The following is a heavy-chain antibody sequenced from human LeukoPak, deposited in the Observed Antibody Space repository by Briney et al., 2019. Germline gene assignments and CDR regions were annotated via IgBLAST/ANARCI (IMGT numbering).Heavy chain of an antibody. Sequence: ASVKVSCKTSGYTFTSYAMHWVRQAPGQRLEWMGCINGDNGNTQYSQKFQGRVTITRDTSASTAYMDLSSLTSEDTAVYYCARGLGGWFDPWGQGTLVTVSS. D-gene: IGHD3-16*01. CDR3: ARGLGGWFDP. J-gene: IGHJ5*02. V-gene: IGHV1-3*01. CDR1: GYTFTSYA. CDR2: INGDNGNT.